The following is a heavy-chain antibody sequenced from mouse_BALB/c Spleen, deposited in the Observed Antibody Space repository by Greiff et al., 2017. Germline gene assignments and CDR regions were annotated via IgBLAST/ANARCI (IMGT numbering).Heavy chain of an antibody. V-gene: IGHV5-9-4*01. CDR2: ISSGGSYT. CDR3: AVYYGNYVGAY. J-gene: IGHJ3*01. CDR1: GFTFSSYA. D-gene: IGHD2-1*01. Sequence: EVQLVESGGGLVKPGGSLKLSCAASGFTFSSYAMSWVRQSPEKRLEWVAEISSGGSYTYYPDTVTGRITISRYNAKNTLYLEMSSLRSEDTAMYYCAVYYGNYVGAYWGQGTLVTVSA.